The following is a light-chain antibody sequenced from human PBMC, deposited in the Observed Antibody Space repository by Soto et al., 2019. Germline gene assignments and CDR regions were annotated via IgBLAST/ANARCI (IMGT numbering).Light chain of an antibody. Sequence: QSVLTQPPSASGTPGQRVSISCSGSTSNIGSYAVDWYQQFPGTAPRLLMFGDNQRPSGVPDRFSCSKSGTSASLAISGLQSEDEAEYHCAAWDDKMNGLVFGGGTKLTVL. V-gene: IGLV1-44*01. J-gene: IGLJ2*01. CDR3: AAWDDKMNGLV. CDR2: GDN. CDR1: TSNIGSYA.